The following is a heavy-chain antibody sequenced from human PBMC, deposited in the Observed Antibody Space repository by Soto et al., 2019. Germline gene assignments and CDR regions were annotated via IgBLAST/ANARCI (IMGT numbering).Heavy chain of an antibody. Sequence: GGSLRLSCAGSGFSFRNYGMHWVRQAPGKGLEWVAVISYDGSKKYNADSVKGRFTVSRENAKNSLYLQMNSLRAGDTAIYFCPRAIGPTLFDYWGQGTLVTVSS. V-gene: IGHV3-30*03. CDR1: GFSFRNYG. J-gene: IGHJ4*02. D-gene: IGHD3-22*01. CDR2: ISYDGSKK. CDR3: PRAIGPTLFDY.